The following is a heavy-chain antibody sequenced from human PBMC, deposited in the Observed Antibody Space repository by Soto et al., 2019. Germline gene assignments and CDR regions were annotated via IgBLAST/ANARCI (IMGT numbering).Heavy chain of an antibody. CDR3: AKGPDGYSSIWYGYFQL. D-gene: IGHD6-13*01. J-gene: IGHJ1*01. Sequence: EVQLLESGGGLVQPGGSLRLSCAASGFTFSSYAMSWVRQAPGKGLEWVSAITGGGSSTWYAGSVKGRFTISRDKSKNTLYLQMSTQRPEDTAVYYCAKGPDGYSSIWYGYFQLGGQGTLVAVSS. V-gene: IGHV3-23*01. CDR1: GFTFSSYA. CDR2: ITGGGSST.